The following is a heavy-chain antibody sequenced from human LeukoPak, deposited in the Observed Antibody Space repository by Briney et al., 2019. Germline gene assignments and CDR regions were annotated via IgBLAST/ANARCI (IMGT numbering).Heavy chain of an antibody. D-gene: IGHD5-24*01. V-gene: IGHV4-59*05. Sequence: SETLSLSCTVSGGSISSYYWSWIRQPPGKGLEWIGSIYYSGSTYYNPSLKSRVTISVDTSKNQFSLKLSSVTAADTAVYYCAISSRRWLQMRADYWGQGTLVTVSS. J-gene: IGHJ4*02. CDR1: GGSISSYY. CDR2: IYYSGST. CDR3: AISSRRWLQMRADY.